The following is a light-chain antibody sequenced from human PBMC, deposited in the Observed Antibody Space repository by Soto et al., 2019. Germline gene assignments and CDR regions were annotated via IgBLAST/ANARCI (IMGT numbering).Light chain of an antibody. Sequence: DIQMTQSPSSLSAFVGDRVTITCRASQSISTYLNWYQHKPGKAPKLLIHAASSLQSGVPSRFSGSGSGTDFTLTIGTLQPEDFATYYCPQSYNTPRTFGHGTQVDSK. V-gene: IGKV1-39*01. CDR3: PQSYNTPRT. CDR2: AAS. J-gene: IGKJ1*01. CDR1: QSISTY.